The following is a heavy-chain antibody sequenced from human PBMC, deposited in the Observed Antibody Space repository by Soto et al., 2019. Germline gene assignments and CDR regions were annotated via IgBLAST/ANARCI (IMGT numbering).Heavy chain of an antibody. D-gene: IGHD4-4*01. CDR1: GGTFSSYA. CDR3: ARDRDYRKDNYYYYYGMDV. V-gene: IGHV1-69*13. J-gene: IGHJ6*02. CDR2: IIPIFGTA. Sequence: GASVKVSCKASGGTFSSYAISWVRQAPGQGLKWMGGIIPIFGTANYAQKFQGRVTITADESTSTAYMELSSLRSEDTAVYYCARDRDYRKDNYYYYYGMDVWGQGTTVTVSS.